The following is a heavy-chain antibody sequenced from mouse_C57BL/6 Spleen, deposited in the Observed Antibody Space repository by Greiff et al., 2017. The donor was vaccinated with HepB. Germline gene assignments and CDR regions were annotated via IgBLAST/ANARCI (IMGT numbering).Heavy chain of an antibody. V-gene: IGHV1-55*01. Sequence: QVQLKQPGAELVKPGASVKMSCKASGYTFTSYWITWVKQRPGQGLEWIGDIYPGSGSTNYNEKFKSKATLTVDTSSSTAYMQLSSLTSEDSAVYYCARWYYGSSYVYFDVWGTGTTVTVSS. CDR1: GYTFTSYW. CDR2: IYPGSGST. D-gene: IGHD1-1*01. CDR3: ARWYYGSSYVYFDV. J-gene: IGHJ1*03.